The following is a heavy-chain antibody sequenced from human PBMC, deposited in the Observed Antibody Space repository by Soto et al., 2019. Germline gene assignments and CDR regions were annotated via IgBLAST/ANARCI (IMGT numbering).Heavy chain of an antibody. CDR3: VREGSGRRFGLDC. J-gene: IGHJ4*02. D-gene: IGHD3-10*01. Sequence: EVQLVESGGGLVQPGGSLRLSCGASGFIFSGHAMSWVRQAPGKGLDWVSGINERGSETYRTNSVKGRFAISRDNSKNTLYLHMNSLSVDDSAVYYCVREGSGRRFGLDCWGQGILVIVSS. CDR1: GFIFSGHA. CDR2: INERGSET. V-gene: IGHV3-23*04.